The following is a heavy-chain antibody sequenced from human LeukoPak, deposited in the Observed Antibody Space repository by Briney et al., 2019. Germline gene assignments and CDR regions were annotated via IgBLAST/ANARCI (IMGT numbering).Heavy chain of an antibody. CDR3: ARLVYYDSSGYYSYDAFDI. CDR1: GYSFTSYW. J-gene: IGHJ3*02. CDR2: IYPGDSDT. D-gene: IGHD3-22*01. V-gene: IGHV5-51*01. Sequence: KLGESLKISCKGSGYSFTSYWIGWVRQMPGKGLEWMGIIYPGDSDTRYSPSFQGQVTISADKSISTAYLQWSSLKASDTAVYYCARLVYYDSSGYYSYDAFDIWGQGTMVTVSS.